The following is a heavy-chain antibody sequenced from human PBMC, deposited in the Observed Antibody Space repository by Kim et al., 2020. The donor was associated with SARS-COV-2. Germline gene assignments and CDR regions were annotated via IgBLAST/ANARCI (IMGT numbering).Heavy chain of an antibody. D-gene: IGHD5-18*01. J-gene: IGHJ4*02. CDR2: ISNSGGLI. V-gene: IGHV3-23*01. CDR1: GFDFSDYA. CDR3: VKDRDTFMSPLYCDF. Sequence: GGSLRLSCAGSGFDFSDYALSWVRQIPGNGLEWVSAISNSGGLIYYADSVKGRFNISRDNSKNTVYLQMNGLRAEDTAIYYCVKDRDTFMSPLYCDFWGQGTRVPVST.